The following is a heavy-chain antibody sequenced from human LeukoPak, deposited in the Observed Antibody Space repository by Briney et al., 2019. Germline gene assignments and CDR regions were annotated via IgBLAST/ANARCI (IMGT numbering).Heavy chain of an antibody. V-gene: IGHV4-61*02. Sequence: SETLSLTCTVSGGSISSANYYWSWIRQPAGKGLEWIGRIYTSGSTNYNPSLKSRVTISVDTSKNQFSLKLSPVTAADTAVYYCAREINWTRDGYYYYMDVWGKGTTVTISS. CDR2: IYTSGST. J-gene: IGHJ6*03. D-gene: IGHD1-20*01. CDR3: AREINWTRDGYYYYMDV. CDR1: GGSISSANYY.